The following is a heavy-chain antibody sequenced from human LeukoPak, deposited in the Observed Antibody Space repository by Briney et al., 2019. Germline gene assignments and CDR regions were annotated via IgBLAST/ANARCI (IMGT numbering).Heavy chain of an antibody. J-gene: IGHJ3*02. Sequence: SETLSLTCTVSGGSINSGGYYWSWIRQPPGKGLEWIGYIYHSGSTYYNPSLKSRVTISVDRSKNQFSLKLSSVTAADTAVYYCARDRGSMDLVDAFDIWGQGTMVTVSS. CDR1: GGSINSGGYY. CDR2: IYHSGST. D-gene: IGHD3-10*01. CDR3: ARDRGSMDLVDAFDI. V-gene: IGHV4-30-2*01.